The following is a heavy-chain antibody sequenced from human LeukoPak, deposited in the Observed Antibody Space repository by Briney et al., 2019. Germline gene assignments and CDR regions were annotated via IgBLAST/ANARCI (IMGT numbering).Heavy chain of an antibody. CDR2: ISSSSSYI. Sequence: PGGSLRLSCAASGFTFSSYSMNWVRRAPGKGLEWVSSISSSSSYIYYADSVKGRFTISRDNAKNSLYLQMNSLRAEDTAVYYCARDTNVATNTFDYWGQGTLVTVSS. D-gene: IGHD5-24*01. CDR1: GFTFSSYS. CDR3: ARDTNVATNTFDY. V-gene: IGHV3-21*01. J-gene: IGHJ4*02.